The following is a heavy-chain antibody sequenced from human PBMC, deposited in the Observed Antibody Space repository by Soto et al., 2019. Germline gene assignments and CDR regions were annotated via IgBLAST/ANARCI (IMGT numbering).Heavy chain of an antibody. V-gene: IGHV3-23*01. CDR3: AKSFGELLYAVDY. J-gene: IGHJ4*02. Sequence: GGSLRLSCVASGFTFSNYAMSWVRQAPGKGLEWVSGISGSGGTTYYADSVKGRFTISRDNSKNTLYLQMNSLRAEDTAVYYCAKSFGELLYAVDYWGQGTLVTVSS. CDR1: GFTFSNYA. D-gene: IGHD3-10*01. CDR2: ISGSGGTT.